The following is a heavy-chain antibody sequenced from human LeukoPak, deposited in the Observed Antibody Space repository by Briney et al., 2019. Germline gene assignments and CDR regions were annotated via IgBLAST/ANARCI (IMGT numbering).Heavy chain of an antibody. CDR3: AKVRWDNSGWYYLDS. D-gene: IGHD6-19*01. J-gene: IGHJ4*02. Sequence: GGSLRLSCAASGFSLSDYNMHWVRQAPGKGLEWMAVISYNGINEYYADSVKGRFTISRDNSKSTLLLQMNSLRAEDTAVYYCAKVRWDNSGWYYLDSWGQGTLVTVSS. CDR2: ISYNGINE. CDR1: GFSLSDYN. V-gene: IGHV3-30*18.